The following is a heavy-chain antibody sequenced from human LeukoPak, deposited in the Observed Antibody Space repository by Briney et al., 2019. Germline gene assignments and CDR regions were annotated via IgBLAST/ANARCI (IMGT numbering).Heavy chain of an antibody. CDR3: ARDSSGYNWFDP. V-gene: IGHV4-59*12. D-gene: IGHD6-19*01. CDR2: IYYSGST. J-gene: IGHJ5*02. CDR1: GGSISSYY. Sequence: SETLSLTCTVSGGSISSYYWSWIRQPPGKGLEWIGYIYYSGSTNYNPSLKSRVTISVDMSKNQFSLKLSSVTAADTAVYYCARDSSGYNWFDPWGQGTLVTVSS.